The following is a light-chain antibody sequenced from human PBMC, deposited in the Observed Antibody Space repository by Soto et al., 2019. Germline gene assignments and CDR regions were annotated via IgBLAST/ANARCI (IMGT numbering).Light chain of an antibody. CDR1: QSVSSN. CDR2: GAS. V-gene: IGKV3-15*01. J-gene: IGKJ4*01. CDR3: QQYNNWPL. Sequence: ERVLIQAPAALSVSPGERATLSCRASQSVSSNLAWYQQKPGQAPRLLIYGASTRATGIPARFSGSGSGTEFTLTISSLQSEDFAVYYCQQYNNWPLFGGGTKVDIK.